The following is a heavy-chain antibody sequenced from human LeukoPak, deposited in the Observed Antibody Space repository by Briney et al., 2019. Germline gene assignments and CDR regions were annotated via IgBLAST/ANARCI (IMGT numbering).Heavy chain of an antibody. CDR2: ISSGGLTI. CDR3: ARDFDYGDYIDF. D-gene: IGHD4/OR15-4a*01. CDR1: GFTFSTYT. Sequence: GGSLRLSCVASGFTFSTYTFNWVRQAPGKGLEWLSYISSGGLTIFYADSVKGRFTISRNNTKNAIYLDMTNLRAEDTAVYYCARDFDYGDYIDFWGQGTLVAVSS. V-gene: IGHV3-48*04. J-gene: IGHJ4*02.